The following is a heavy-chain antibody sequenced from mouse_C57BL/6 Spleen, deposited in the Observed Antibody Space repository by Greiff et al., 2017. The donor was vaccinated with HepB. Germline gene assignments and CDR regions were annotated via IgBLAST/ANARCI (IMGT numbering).Heavy chain of an antibody. CDR3: ARDSSGYGWFAY. D-gene: IGHD3-2*02. Sequence: QVQLQQSGAELVKPGASVKISCKASGYAFSSYWMNWVKQRPGKGLEWIGQIYPGDGDTNYNGKFKGKATVTADKSSSTAYMQLSSLTSEDSAVYFCARDSSGYGWFAYWGQGTLVTVSA. J-gene: IGHJ3*01. CDR2: IYPGDGDT. CDR1: GYAFSSYW. V-gene: IGHV1-80*01.